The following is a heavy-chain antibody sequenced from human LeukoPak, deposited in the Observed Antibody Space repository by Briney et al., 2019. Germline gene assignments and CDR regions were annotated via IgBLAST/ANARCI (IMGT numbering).Heavy chain of an antibody. Sequence: GSLRLSCAASGFTFSSYAMTWVRQSPGKGLEWIGSISYSGTTYYNPSLKSRVTISVDTSKNQFSLKLNSVTAADTAVFYCAANSADYNTLGSSYKVWGQGTLVTVSS. J-gene: IGHJ4*02. CDR2: ISYSGTT. V-gene: IGHV4-39*01. CDR3: AANSADYNTLGSSYKV. D-gene: IGHD3-10*01. CDR1: GFTFSSYA.